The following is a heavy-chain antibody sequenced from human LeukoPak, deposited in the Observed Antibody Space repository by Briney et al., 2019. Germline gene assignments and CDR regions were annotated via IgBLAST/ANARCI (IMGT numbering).Heavy chain of an antibody. J-gene: IGHJ5*02. CDR1: GYTFTSYY. Sequence: SVKVSCKASGYTFTSYYMHWVRQAPGQGLEWMGGIIPIFGTANYAQKFQGRVTITADESTSTAYMELSSLRSEDTAVYYCARAYYDYVWGSYRHNWFDPWGQGTLVTVSS. V-gene: IGHV1-69*13. CDR2: IIPIFGTA. D-gene: IGHD3-16*02. CDR3: ARAYYDYVWGSYRHNWFDP.